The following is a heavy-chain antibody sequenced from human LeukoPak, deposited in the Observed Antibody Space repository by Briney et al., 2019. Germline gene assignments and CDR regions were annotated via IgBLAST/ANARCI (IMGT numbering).Heavy chain of an antibody. CDR2: ISSSSSYI. CDR3: ARDFGYCSGGSCFKGGYYFDY. D-gene: IGHD2-15*01. CDR1: GFTFSSYS. Sequence: GGSLRLSCAASGFTFSSYSMNWVRQAPGKGLEWVSSISSSSSYIYCADSVKGRFIISRDNAKNSLYLQMNSLRAEDTAVYYCARDFGYCSGGSCFKGGYYFDYWGQGTLVTVSS. V-gene: IGHV3-21*01. J-gene: IGHJ4*02.